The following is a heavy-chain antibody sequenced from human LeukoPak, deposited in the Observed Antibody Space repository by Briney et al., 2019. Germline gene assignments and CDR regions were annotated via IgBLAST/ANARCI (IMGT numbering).Heavy chain of an antibody. CDR3: ARRGGSSWYPENWFDP. D-gene: IGHD6-13*01. J-gene: IGHJ5*02. Sequence: SETLSLTCNVSGDSINHYYWSWIRQPAGKGLEWIGLIYSSGLTTYNPSLKSRVTMSVDTSKNQFSLKLSSVTAADTAVYYCARRGGSSWYPENWFDPWGQGTLVTVSS. V-gene: IGHV4-4*07. CDR1: GDSINHYY. CDR2: IYSSGLT.